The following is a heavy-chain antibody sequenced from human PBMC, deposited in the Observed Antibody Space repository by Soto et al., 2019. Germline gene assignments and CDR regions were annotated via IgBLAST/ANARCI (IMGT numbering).Heavy chain of an antibody. V-gene: IGHV3-9*01. J-gene: IGHJ4*02. CDR2: INWNSGSI. CDR1: GLTFHDYA. CDR3: AKDVKSKTFFYDSSGGFDY. Sequence: EVPLVESGGGLVQPGRSLRLSCAASGLTFHDYAMHRVRQAPGKGLEWVSGINWNSGSIGYVDSVKGRFTISRDNAKNSLYLQMNSLRAEDTALYYCAKDVKSKTFFYDSSGGFDYGGQGTLVTVSS. D-gene: IGHD3-22*01.